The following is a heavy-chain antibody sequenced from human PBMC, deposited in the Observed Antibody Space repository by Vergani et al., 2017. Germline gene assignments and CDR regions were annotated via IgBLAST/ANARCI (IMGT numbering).Heavy chain of an antibody. CDR3: ARGDYGILTGYRY. D-gene: IGHD3-9*01. CDR1: GYTFSNYH. Sequence: QVQVVQSGAEVKKSGASVKVSCKTSGYTFSNYHMHWVRQAPGQGLEWMGIIHPSGGHTNYAQKFQGRVTMTRDTSTSTVYMELSSLRSEDTAIYYCARGDYGILTGYRYWGQGTLVTVSA. V-gene: IGHV1-46*03. CDR2: IHPSGGHT. J-gene: IGHJ4*02.